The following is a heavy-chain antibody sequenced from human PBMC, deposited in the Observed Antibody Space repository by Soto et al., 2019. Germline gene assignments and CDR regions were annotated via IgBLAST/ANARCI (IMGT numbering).Heavy chain of an antibody. CDR3: ARDNPRGSIHDHWFDP. J-gene: IGHJ5*02. CDR1: GGTFSSYA. Sequence: ASVKVSCKASGGTFSSYAISWVRQAPGQGLEWMGGIIPIFGTANYAQKFQGRVTITADESTSTAYMELGSLRSEDTAVYYCARDNPRGSIHDHWFDPWGQGTLVTVSS. V-gene: IGHV1-69*13. CDR2: IIPIFGTA. D-gene: IGHD2-15*01.